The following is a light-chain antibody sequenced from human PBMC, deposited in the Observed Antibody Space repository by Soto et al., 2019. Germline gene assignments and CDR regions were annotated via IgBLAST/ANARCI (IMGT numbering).Light chain of an antibody. CDR1: QSISSW. Sequence: DIKMTQSPSTLSASVGDRVTITCRASQSISSWLAWYQQKPGKAPKLLIYDASSLESGVPSRFSGSGSGTEFTLTISSLQSEDFALYYCQQYQNLWTFGQGTKVDIK. J-gene: IGKJ1*01. CDR2: DAS. CDR3: QQYQNLWT. V-gene: IGKV1-5*01.